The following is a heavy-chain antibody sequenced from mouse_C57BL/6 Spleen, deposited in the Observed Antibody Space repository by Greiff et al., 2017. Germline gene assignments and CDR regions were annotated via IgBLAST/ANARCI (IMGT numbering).Heavy chain of an antibody. V-gene: IGHV1-82*01. CDR1: GYAFSSSW. J-gene: IGHJ1*03. Sequence: VQLVESGPELVKPGASVKISCKASGYAFSSSWMNWVKQRPGKGLEWIGRIYPGDGDTNYNGKFKGKATLTADKSSSTAYMQLSSLTSEDSAVYFCARNGGYYGGYFDVWGTGTTVTVSS. CDR2: IYPGDGDT. D-gene: IGHD2-3*01. CDR3: ARNGGYYGGYFDV.